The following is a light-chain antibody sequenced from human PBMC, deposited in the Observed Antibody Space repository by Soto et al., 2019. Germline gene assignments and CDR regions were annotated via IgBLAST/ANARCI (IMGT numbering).Light chain of an antibody. CDR1: QGVGDD. Sequence: AIQMTQSPSSLSASVGDRVTITCRASQGVGDDLAWYQQRPGTAPKVLIYAASTLQFGVPQRFSGSGSGTFFTLTITRLQPDDSATYYCLQDHDYPHTFGQGTKVEIK. CDR3: LQDHDYPHT. CDR2: AAS. V-gene: IGKV1-6*02. J-gene: IGKJ1*01.